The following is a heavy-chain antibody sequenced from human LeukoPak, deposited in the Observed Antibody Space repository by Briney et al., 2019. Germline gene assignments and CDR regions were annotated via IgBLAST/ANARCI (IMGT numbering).Heavy chain of an antibody. V-gene: IGHV4-34*01. CDR3: ARGQGCSGGSCYFDIFDY. Sequence: PSETLSLTCAVYGGSFSGYYWSWIRQLPGKGLEWIGEINHSGSTNYNPSLKSRVTISVDTSKNQFSLKLSSVTAADTAVYYCARGQGCSGGSCYFDIFDYWGQGTLVTVSS. CDR2: INHSGST. J-gene: IGHJ4*02. D-gene: IGHD2-15*01. CDR1: GGSFSGYY.